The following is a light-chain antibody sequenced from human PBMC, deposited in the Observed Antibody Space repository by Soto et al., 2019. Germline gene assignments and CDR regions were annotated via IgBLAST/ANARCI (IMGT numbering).Light chain of an antibody. CDR2: DAS. J-gene: IGKJ1*01. V-gene: IGKV1-5*01. CDR1: QSISGW. Sequence: DIQMTQSPSTLSASVGDRVTITCRASQSISGWLAWYQQRPGKAPKLLIFDASELESGVPSRFSGSGSGTEFTLTINSLQPDDFATYYCQQYETASRTLGLGTKVDI. CDR3: QQYETASRT.